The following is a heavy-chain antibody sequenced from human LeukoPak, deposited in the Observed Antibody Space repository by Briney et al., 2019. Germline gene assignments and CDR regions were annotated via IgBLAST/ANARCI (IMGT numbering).Heavy chain of an antibody. CDR3: AKRPSDYGDYVSYFDY. CDR1: GFSFVSYG. CDR2: ISDDGRSK. Sequence: GGSLRLSCAASGFSFVSYGMHWVRQAPGKGLEWVGVISDDGRSKDYADSVKGRFTISRDNSKDTLYLQMNSLRDEDTAVYYCAKRPSDYGDYVSYFDYWGQGTLVTVSS. V-gene: IGHV3-30*18. J-gene: IGHJ4*02. D-gene: IGHD4-17*01.